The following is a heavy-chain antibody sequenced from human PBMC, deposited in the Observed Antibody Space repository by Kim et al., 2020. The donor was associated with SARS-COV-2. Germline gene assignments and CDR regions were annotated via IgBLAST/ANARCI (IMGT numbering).Heavy chain of an antibody. CDR2: IYPGDSDT. CDR3: ATTMQIAAAGRKRPDYYYYGMDV. J-gene: IGHJ6*02. Sequence: GESLKISCKGSGYSFTSYWIGWVRQMPGKGLEWMGIIYPGDSDTRYSPSFQGQVTISADKSISTAYLQWSSLKASDTALYYCATTMQIAAAGRKRPDYYYYGMDVWGQGTTVTVSS. CDR1: GYSFTSYW. V-gene: IGHV5-51*01. D-gene: IGHD6-13*01.